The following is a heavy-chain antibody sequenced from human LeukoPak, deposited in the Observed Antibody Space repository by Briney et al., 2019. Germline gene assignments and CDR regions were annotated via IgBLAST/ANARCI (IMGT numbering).Heavy chain of an antibody. J-gene: IGHJ5*02. D-gene: IGHD2-2*01. V-gene: IGHV1-8*02. Sequence: ASVKVSCKASGYTFTGYYMHWVRQAPGQGLEWMGWMNPNSGNTGYAQKFQGRVTMTRNTSISTAYMELSSLRSEDTAVYYCARGSYQLPRRRFDPWGQGTLVTVSS. CDR2: MNPNSGNT. CDR1: GYTFTGYY. CDR3: ARGSYQLPRRRFDP.